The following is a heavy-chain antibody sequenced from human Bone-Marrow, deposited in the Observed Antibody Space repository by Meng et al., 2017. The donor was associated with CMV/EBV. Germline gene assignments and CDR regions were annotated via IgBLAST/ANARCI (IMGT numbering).Heavy chain of an antibody. V-gene: IGHV3-11*01. D-gene: IGHD1-1*01. Sequence: GESLKISCEVSGFTFGDYYMSWIRRAPGKGLEWIAYISSSSETIYYADSIKGRFTVSRDNDKSLLYLQMNSLRPEDTAVYFCARDGNKDYGIDVWGRGTTVNGAS. J-gene: IGHJ6*01. CDR1: GFTFGDYY. CDR2: ISSSSETI. CDR3: ARDGNKDYGIDV.